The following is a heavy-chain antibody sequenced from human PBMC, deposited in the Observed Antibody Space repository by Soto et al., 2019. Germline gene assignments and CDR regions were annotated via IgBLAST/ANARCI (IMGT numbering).Heavy chain of an antibody. J-gene: IGHJ5*02. V-gene: IGHV3-30-3*01. CDR1: GFTFSSYA. CDR2: ISYDGSNK. Sequence: LRLSCAASGFTFSSYAMHWVRQAPGKGLEWVAVISYDGSNKYYADSVRGRFTISRDNSKNTLYLQMNSLRAEDTAVYYCANFEYSSSSDWFDPWGQGTLVTVSS. D-gene: IGHD6-6*01. CDR3: ANFEYSSSSDWFDP.